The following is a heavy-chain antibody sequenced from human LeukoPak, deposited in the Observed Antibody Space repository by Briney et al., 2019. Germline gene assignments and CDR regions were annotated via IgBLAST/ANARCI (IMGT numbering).Heavy chain of an antibody. J-gene: IGHJ3*02. CDR1: GYTLTELS. V-gene: IGHV1-24*01. CDR3: ATQYCSSTSCYHIRGDAFDI. Sequence: ASVKVSCKVSGYTLTELSMHWVRQAPGKGLEWMGGFDPDDGETIYAQKFQGRVTMTEDTSTDTAYMELSSLRSEDTAVYYCATQYCSSTSCYHIRGDAFDIWGQGAMVTVSS. D-gene: IGHD2-2*01. CDR2: FDPDDGET.